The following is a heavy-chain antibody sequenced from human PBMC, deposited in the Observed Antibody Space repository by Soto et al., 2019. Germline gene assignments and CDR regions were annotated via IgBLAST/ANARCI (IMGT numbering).Heavy chain of an antibody. Sequence: GGSLTLSYAASGFSFSSCNMYWGRKAPGKGLEWVSSISSGSSYIYYADSVKGRFTISRDNAKNSLYLQMSSLRAEDTAVYYCSKDSEGGYFDWPLFDYWGQGTLVTVSS. CDR1: GFSFSSCN. CDR3: SKDSEGGYFDWPLFDY. V-gene: IGHV3-21*04. CDR2: ISSGSSYI. J-gene: IGHJ4*02. D-gene: IGHD3-9*01.